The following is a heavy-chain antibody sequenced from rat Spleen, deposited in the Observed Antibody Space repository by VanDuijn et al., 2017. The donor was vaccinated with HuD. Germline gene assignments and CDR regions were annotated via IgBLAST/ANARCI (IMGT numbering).Heavy chain of an antibody. D-gene: IGHD1-8*01. V-gene: IGHV5-7*01. CDR1: GFTFSDYY. CDR2: ISYDGSST. J-gene: IGHJ4*01. CDR3: ARLYSSYGVMDA. Sequence: EVQLVESGGGLVQPGRSLKLSCAASGFTFSDYYMAWVRQAPTKGLEWVATISYDGSSTYYRDSVKGRFTISRDNAKSTLYLQMDSLRSEDTATYYCARLYSSYGVMDAWGQGASVTVSS.